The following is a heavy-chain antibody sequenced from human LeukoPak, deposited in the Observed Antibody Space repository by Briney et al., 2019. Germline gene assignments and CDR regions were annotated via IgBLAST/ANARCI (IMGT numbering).Heavy chain of an antibody. Sequence: GGSLRLSCAASGFTFSSYAMSWVRQAPGKGLEWVSTISGSGGSTYYADSVKGRFTISRDNSKNTLYLQMNSLRAEDTAVYYCAKELKIRVLSGYFDYWGQGTLVTVSS. CDR2: ISGSGGST. V-gene: IGHV3-23*01. CDR3: AKELKIRVLSGYFDY. CDR1: GFTFSSYA. J-gene: IGHJ4*02. D-gene: IGHD2/OR15-2a*01.